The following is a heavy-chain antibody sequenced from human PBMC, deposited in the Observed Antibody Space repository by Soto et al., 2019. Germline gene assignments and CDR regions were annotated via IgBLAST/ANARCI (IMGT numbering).Heavy chain of an antibody. V-gene: IGHV4-30-2*01. CDR2: IYHSGST. CDR1: GGSISSGGYS. J-gene: IGHJ5*02. CDR3: ARARAGYYDFWSGYYPEGGHWFDP. Sequence: QLQLQESGSGLVKPSQTLSLTCAVSGGSISSGGYSWSWIRQPPGKGLEWIGYIYHSGSTYYNPSLKSRVTISVDRSKNQFSLKLSSVTAADTAVYYCARARAGYYDFWSGYYPEGGHWFDPWGQGTLVTVSS. D-gene: IGHD3-3*01.